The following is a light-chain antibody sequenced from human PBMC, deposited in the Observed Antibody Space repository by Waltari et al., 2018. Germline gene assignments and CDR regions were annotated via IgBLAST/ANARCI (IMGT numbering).Light chain of an antibody. CDR3: QQYGSSPPLYT. Sequence: EIVLTQSPGTLSLSPGERATLSCRASQSVSSSYLAWYQQKPGQAPRLLIYGASSRSTGIPDRFSGSGSGTDFTLTISSLEPVDFAVYYFQQYGSSPPLYTFGQGTKLEIK. CDR1: QSVSSSY. CDR2: GAS. J-gene: IGKJ2*01. V-gene: IGKV3-20*01.